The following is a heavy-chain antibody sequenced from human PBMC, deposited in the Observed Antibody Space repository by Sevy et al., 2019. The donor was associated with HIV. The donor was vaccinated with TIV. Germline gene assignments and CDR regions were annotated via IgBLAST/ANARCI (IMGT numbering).Heavy chain of an antibody. J-gene: IGHJ6*02. Sequence: GGSLRLSCAASRFNFDDYAMHWVRQAPGKGLEWVSGISWDSDIVAYADSVKGRFTISRDNAKNSLYLQMNSLRPEDTALYYCAKVRGRSGNYYYGMDVWGQGTTVTVSS. V-gene: IGHV3-9*01. D-gene: IGHD3-10*01. CDR3: AKVRGRSGNYYYGMDV. CDR2: ISWDSDIV. CDR1: RFNFDDYA.